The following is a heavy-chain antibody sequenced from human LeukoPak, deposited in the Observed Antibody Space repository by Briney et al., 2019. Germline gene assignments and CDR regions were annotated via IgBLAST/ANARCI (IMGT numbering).Heavy chain of an antibody. CDR2: IYHSGST. D-gene: IGHD2-15*01. CDR3: AVVVLVPTGAFVI. J-gene: IGHJ3*02. CDR1: GGSISSGGYS. V-gene: IGHV4-30-2*01. Sequence: SQTLSLTCAVSGGSISSGGYSWSWIRPPPGKGLEWIGYIYHSGSTYYTPSLQSRVNITEDRSKNQFSLKLSSVAAADPAVYYFAVVVLVPTGAFVIWGQGTMVTVSS.